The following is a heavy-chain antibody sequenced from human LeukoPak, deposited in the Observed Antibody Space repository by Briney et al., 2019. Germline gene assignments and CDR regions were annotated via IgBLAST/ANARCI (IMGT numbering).Heavy chain of an antibody. V-gene: IGHV3-48*01. J-gene: IGHJ4*02. Sequence: PGGSLRLSCVASGLTLSGYGMNWVRQAPGKGLEWLSYISTTMTTIYYADSVKGRFTVSRDNAKNSLYLQMDGLRAEDTAVYYCARDFSYFRIHFDYWGQGTLVTVAS. CDR1: GLTLSGYG. CDR2: ISTTMTTI. D-gene: IGHD3-9*01. CDR3: ARDFSYFRIHFDY.